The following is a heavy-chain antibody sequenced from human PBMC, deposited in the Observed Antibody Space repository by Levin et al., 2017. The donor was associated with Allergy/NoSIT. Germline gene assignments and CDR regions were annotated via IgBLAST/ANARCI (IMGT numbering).Heavy chain of an antibody. J-gene: IGHJ4*02. D-gene: IGHD5-18*01. CDR1: GFTFSSCW. V-gene: IGHV3-74*01. Sequence: ETLSLTCAASGFTFSSCWMHWVRQAPGKGLVWVSRIKGDGSSISYAVSVKGRFTISRDNAKNTLYLQMNSLRGEDTAVYYCAREDTSMVEATLLDYWGQGTLVTVSS. CDR2: IKGDGSSI. CDR3: AREDTSMVEATLLDY.